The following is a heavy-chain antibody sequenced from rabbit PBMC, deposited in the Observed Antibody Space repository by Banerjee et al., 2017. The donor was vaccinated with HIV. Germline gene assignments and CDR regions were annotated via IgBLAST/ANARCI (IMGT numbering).Heavy chain of an antibody. CDR3: ARGLTLVDL. J-gene: IGHJ6*01. CDR1: GFDFSSSYY. CDR2: IYSGGRDHT. Sequence: QSLEESGGDLVKPGASLTLTCKAPGFDFSSSYYMCWVRQAPGKGLEWIASIYSGGRDHTYYATWAKGRFTISKTSSTTVTLQMTSLTAADTATYFCARGLTLVDLWGPGTLVTVS. D-gene: IGHD6-1*01. V-gene: IGHV1S40*01.